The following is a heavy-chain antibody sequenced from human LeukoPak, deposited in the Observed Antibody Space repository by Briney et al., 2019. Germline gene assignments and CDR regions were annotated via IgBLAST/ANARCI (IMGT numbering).Heavy chain of an antibody. D-gene: IGHD3-10*01. J-gene: IGHJ4*02. CDR3: ARGRRLLWFGESYYFDY. Sequence: SETLSLTCAVYGGSFSGYYWSWIRQPPGKGLEWIGEINHSGSTNYNPSLKSRVTISLDTSKNQFSLKLSSVTAADTAVYYCARGRRLLWFGESYYFDYWGQGTLVTVSS. CDR1: GGSFSGYY. V-gene: IGHV4-34*01. CDR2: INHSGST.